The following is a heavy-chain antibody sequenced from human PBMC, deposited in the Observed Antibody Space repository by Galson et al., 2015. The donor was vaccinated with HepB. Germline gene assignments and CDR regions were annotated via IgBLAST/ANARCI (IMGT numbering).Heavy chain of an antibody. CDR3: ANLDPAPMVVTALGWFDP. J-gene: IGHJ5*02. CDR2: INPSGGST. Sequence: SVKVSCKASGYTFTSYYMHWVRQDPGQGLEWMGIINPSGGSTSYAQKFQGRVTITADESTSTAYMELSSLRSEDTAVYYCANLDPAPMVVTALGWFDPWGQGTLVTVSS. V-gene: IGHV1-46*01. CDR1: GYTFTSYY. D-gene: IGHD2-21*02.